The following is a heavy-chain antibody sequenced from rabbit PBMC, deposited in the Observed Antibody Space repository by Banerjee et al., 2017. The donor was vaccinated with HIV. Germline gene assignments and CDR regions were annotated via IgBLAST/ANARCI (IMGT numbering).Heavy chain of an antibody. Sequence: QSLEESGGDLVKPGASLTLTCTASGFSFSSSYYMCWVRQAPGKGLEWIACIYAGSSGATYYASWAKGRFTISKTSSTTVTLQMTSLTAADTATYFCARAGYYWYYFNLWGPGTLVTVS. CDR3: ARAGYYWYYFNL. CDR1: GFSFSSSYY. CDR2: IYAGSSGAT. J-gene: IGHJ4*01. D-gene: IGHD1-1*01. V-gene: IGHV1S40*01.